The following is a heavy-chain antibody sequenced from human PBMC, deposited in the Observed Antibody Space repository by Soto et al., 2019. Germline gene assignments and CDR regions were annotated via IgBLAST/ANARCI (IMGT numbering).Heavy chain of an antibody. D-gene: IGHD2-2*01. CDR3: ARGGYCSSTTCYSFNAFDI. J-gene: IGHJ3*02. CDR2: ILSGSTV. CDR1: GFTFSSYE. Sequence: PGGSLRLSCAASGFTFSSYEMTWVRQAPGKGLEWVSYILSGSTVFYADSVKGRFTISRDNAKNSLYLEMNSLRAEDTAVYYCARGGYCSSTTCYSFNAFDIWGQGTMVTVSS. V-gene: IGHV3-48*03.